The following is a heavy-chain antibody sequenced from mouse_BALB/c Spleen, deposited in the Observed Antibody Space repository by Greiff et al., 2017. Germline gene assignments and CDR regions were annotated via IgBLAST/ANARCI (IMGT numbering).Heavy chain of an antibody. J-gene: IGHJ2*01. CDR3: ARVYGYDRGYYFDY. CDR2: ISSGGSYT. Sequence: EVQRVESGGGLVKPGGSLKLSCAASGFTFSSYAMSWVRQSPEKRLEWVAEISSGGSYTYYPDTVTGRFTISRDNAKNTLYLEMSSLRSEDTAMYYCARVYGYDRGYYFDYWGQGTTLTVSS. V-gene: IGHV5-9-4*01. D-gene: IGHD2-2*01. CDR1: GFTFSSYA.